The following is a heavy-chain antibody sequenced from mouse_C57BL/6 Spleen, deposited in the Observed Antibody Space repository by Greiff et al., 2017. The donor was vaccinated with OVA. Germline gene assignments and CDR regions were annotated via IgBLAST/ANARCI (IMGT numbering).Heavy chain of an antibody. J-gene: IGHJ4*01. D-gene: IGHD1-1*01. Sequence: VQLQQSGAELARPGASVKLPCKASGYTFTSYGISWVKQRTGQGLEWIGEIYPRSGNTYYNEKFKGKATLTADKSSSTAYMELRSLTSEDSAVYFCARGRGSSYRDAMDYWGQGTSVTVSS. CDR1: GYTFTSYG. CDR2: IYPRSGNT. V-gene: IGHV1-81*01. CDR3: ARGRGSSYRDAMDY.